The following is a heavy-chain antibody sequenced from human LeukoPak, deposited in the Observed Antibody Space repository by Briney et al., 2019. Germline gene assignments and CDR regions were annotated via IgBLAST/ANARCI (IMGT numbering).Heavy chain of an antibody. V-gene: IGHV1-18*01. Sequence: GASVEVSCKASGYTFTSYGMSWVRQAPGQGLEWMGWITAYNGNTNYAQKLQGRVTMTTDTSTSTAYMELRSLRSDDTAVYYCAAGITGTSDYWGQGTLVTVSS. CDR1: GYTFTSYG. CDR3: AAGITGTSDY. D-gene: IGHD1-20*01. CDR2: ITAYNGNT. J-gene: IGHJ4*02.